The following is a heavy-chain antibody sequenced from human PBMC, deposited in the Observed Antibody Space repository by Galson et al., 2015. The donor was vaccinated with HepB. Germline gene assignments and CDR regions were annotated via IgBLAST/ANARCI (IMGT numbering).Heavy chain of an antibody. CDR1: GFTFSSYA. J-gene: IGHJ6*02. Sequence: SLRLSCAASGFTFSSYAMSWVRQAPGKGLEWVSAISGSGGSTYYADSVKGRFTISRDNSKNTLYLQMNSLRAEDTAVYYCAKSQDIVATTFYYYYGMDVWGQGTTVTVSS. CDR2: ISGSGGST. D-gene: IGHD5-12*01. V-gene: IGHV3-23*01. CDR3: AKSQDIVATTFYYYYGMDV.